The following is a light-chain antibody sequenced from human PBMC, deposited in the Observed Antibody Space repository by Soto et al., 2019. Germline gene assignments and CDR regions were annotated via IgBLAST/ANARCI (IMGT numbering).Light chain of an antibody. CDR2: GNS. CDR1: SSNIGAGYD. V-gene: IGLV1-40*01. CDR3: QSYDSSLSEGV. Sequence: QSVLTQPPSVSGAPGQRVTISCTGSSSNIGAGYDVHWYQQLPGTAPKLLIYGNSNRPSGVPDRFSGSKSGTSASLAITGIQAEDEADYYCQSYDSSLSEGVFGGGTQLTVL. J-gene: IGLJ7*01.